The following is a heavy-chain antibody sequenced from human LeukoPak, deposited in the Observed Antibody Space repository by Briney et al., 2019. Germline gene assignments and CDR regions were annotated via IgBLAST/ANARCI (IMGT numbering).Heavy chain of an antibody. V-gene: IGHV3-74*01. CDR1: GFTFSSYW. CDR3: TRDLMDYDVSTGLHHYYMDV. D-gene: IGHD3-9*01. Sequence: GGSLRLSCVASGFTFSSYWMHWVRQDPRKGLVWVSRISGDGRNINYADSVRGRFTISRDNAKNTLYLQMNTLRVEGTAVYYCTRDLMDYDVSTGLHHYYMDVWGQGTTVTVSS. CDR2: ISGDGRNI. J-gene: IGHJ6*02.